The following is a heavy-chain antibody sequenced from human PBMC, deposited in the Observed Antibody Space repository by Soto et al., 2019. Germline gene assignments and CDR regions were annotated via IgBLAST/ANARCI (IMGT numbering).Heavy chain of an antibody. Sequence: QVQLVQSGAEVKKPGSSVKVSCKASGGTFSSYPISWVRQAPGQGLEWMGRIIPILGIANYAQKFQGRVTITADKSTSTAYMELSSLRSEDTAVYYCAHYGSGSSDYWGQGTLVTVSS. V-gene: IGHV1-69*02. J-gene: IGHJ4*02. CDR3: AHYGSGSSDY. D-gene: IGHD3-10*01. CDR1: GGTFSSYP. CDR2: IIPILGIA.